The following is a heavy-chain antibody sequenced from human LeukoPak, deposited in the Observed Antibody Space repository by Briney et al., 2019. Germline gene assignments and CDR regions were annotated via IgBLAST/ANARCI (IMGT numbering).Heavy chain of an antibody. CDR1: GYTFTGYC. J-gene: IGHJ4*02. V-gene: IGHV1-2*02. D-gene: IGHD1-26*01. CDR3: AVAESGTYAVFDY. Sequence: GASVKVSCKASGYTFTGYCMHWVRQAPGQGLEWMGWINPNSGVTNYAQKIQGRVTMTRDTSISTAYMELSRLRSDDTAVYYCAVAESGTYAVFDYWGQGTLVTGFS. CDR2: INPNSGVT.